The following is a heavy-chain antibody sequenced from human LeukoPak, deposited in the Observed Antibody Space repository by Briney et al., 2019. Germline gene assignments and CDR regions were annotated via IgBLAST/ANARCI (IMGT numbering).Heavy chain of an antibody. J-gene: IGHJ4*02. Sequence: ASVTVSCEASGYTFTGYHIHWVRQAPGQGLEWMGWINPNSGGANSAQKFLGRVSMTRDTSISTVYMDLTSPRSDDTAVYFCARDSGSSGWDPASFLDYWGRGTLVTVSS. D-gene: IGHD6-19*01. CDR1: GYTFTGYH. CDR3: ARDSGSSGWDPASFLDY. CDR2: INPNSGGA. V-gene: IGHV1-2*02.